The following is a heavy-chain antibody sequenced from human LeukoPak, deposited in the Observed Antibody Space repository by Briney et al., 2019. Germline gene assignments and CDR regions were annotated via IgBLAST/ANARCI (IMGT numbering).Heavy chain of an antibody. CDR2: IYYSGST. V-gene: IGHV4-39*07. CDR3: ARFATLNYYDSSGDWFDP. D-gene: IGHD3-22*01. Sequence: SETLSLTCTVSGGSISSSSYYWGWIRQPPGKGLEWIGSIYYSGSTYYNPSLKSRVTISVDTSKNQFSLKLSSVTAADTAVYYCARFATLNYYDSSGDWFDPWGQGTLVTVSS. J-gene: IGHJ5*02. CDR1: GGSISSSSYY.